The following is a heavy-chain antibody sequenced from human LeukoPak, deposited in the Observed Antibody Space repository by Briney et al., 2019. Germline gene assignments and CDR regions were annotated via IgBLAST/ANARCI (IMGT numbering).Heavy chain of an antibody. D-gene: IGHD6-19*01. Sequence: GGSLRLSCAASGFTFSSYAMSWVRQAPGKGLEWVSAISGSGGSTYYADSVKGRFIISRDNSKNTLYLQMNSLRAEDTAVYYCAKAGAVADYFDYWGQGTLVTVSS. V-gene: IGHV3-23*01. J-gene: IGHJ4*02. CDR3: AKAGAVADYFDY. CDR1: GFTFSSYA. CDR2: ISGSGGST.